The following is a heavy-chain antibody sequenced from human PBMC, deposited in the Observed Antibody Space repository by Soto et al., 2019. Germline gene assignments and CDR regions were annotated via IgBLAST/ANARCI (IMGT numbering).Heavy chain of an antibody. J-gene: IGHJ3*02. CDR3: ARGDYYDTSGPFSDAFDI. D-gene: IGHD3-22*01. CDR2: IKQDGSQK. CDR1: GFTFSNYW. V-gene: IGHV3-7*04. Sequence: GGSLRLSCAASGFTFSNYWMSWVRQAPGKGLEWVANIKQDGSQKWYVDSVKGRFTISRDNAKNSLFLQMNSLRAEDTAVYYCARGDYYDTSGPFSDAFDIWGRGTMVTVSS.